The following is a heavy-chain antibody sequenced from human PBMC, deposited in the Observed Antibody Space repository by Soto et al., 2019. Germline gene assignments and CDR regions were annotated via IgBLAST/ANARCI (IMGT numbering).Heavy chain of an antibody. CDR3: AKDSPPHYGSGSYGAGLFHY. V-gene: IGHV3-23*01. J-gene: IGHJ4*02. Sequence: EVQLLESGGGLVQPGGSLRLSCAASGFTFSSYAMSWVRQAPGKGLEWVSAISGSGASRYYADSVKGRFTISRDKSKNTLYLQMNSLRAEDTAVYYCAKDSPPHYGSGSYGAGLFHYWGQGALVTVSS. CDR1: GFTFSSYA. CDR2: ISGSGASR. D-gene: IGHD3-10*01.